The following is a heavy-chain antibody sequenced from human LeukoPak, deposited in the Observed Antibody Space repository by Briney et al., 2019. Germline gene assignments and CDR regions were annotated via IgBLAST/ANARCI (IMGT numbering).Heavy chain of an antibody. CDR3: TYSHSPPGRGAFDM. Sequence: SGGSLRLSCAASGFSFSSYAISWVRQAPGKGLDWVSTISGTGGTTYYADSVKGRFTISRDNSKNTLFVQMNSLRAEDTAVYYCTYSHSPPGRGAFDMWGPGTMVTVSP. J-gene: IGHJ3*02. V-gene: IGHV3-23*01. D-gene: IGHD5-18*01. CDR1: GFSFSSYA. CDR2: ISGTGGTT.